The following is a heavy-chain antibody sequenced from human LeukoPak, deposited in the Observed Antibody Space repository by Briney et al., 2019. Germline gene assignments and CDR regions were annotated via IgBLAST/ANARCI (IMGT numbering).Heavy chain of an antibody. CDR1: VFTLINAW. Sequence: GGSLRLSCAVSVFTLINAWINCVRQAPGKGLECVGRIKSKTDGGTTDYAAQVKGRFTISRDDSENTLYLQMNSLKTEDTAVYYCTTLETYYENDYWGQGTLVTVSS. D-gene: IGHD3-3*01. J-gene: IGHJ4*02. CDR2: IKSKTDGGTT. CDR3: TTLETYYENDY. V-gene: IGHV3-15*01.